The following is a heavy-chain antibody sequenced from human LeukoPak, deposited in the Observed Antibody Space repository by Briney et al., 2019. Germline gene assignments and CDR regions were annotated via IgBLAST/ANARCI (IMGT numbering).Heavy chain of an antibody. CDR3: ARRGVVRGVIISHYYMDV. D-gene: IGHD3-10*01. CDR2: IIPIFGKA. V-gene: IGHV1-69*13. Sequence: SVKVSCKASGGTFSNYGIIWVRQAPGQGLEWMGGIIPIFGKANYAQKFQGRVTITADESTSTAYMELSSLRSEDTAVYYCARRGVVRGVIISHYYMDVWGKGTTVTISS. CDR1: GGTFSNYG. J-gene: IGHJ6*03.